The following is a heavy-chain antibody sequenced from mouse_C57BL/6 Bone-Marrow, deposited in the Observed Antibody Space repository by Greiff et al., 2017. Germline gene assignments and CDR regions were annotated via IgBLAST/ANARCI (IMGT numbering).Heavy chain of an antibody. CDR1: GYTFTSYG. Sequence: QVQLQQSGAELARPGASVKLSCKASGYTFTSYGISWVKQRTGQGLEWIGEISPRSGNTYYNEKFKGKATLTADKSSSTAYMELRSLTSEDSAVYFCARGATVVGRYFDVWGTGTTVTVSS. V-gene: IGHV1-81*01. J-gene: IGHJ1*03. CDR2: ISPRSGNT. CDR3: ARGATVVGRYFDV. D-gene: IGHD1-1*01.